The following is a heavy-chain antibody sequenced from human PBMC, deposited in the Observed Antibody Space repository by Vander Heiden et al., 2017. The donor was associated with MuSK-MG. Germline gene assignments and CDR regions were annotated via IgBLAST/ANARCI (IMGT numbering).Heavy chain of an antibody. D-gene: IGHD3-10*01. CDR3: ARAYYYGSGSPNWFDP. V-gene: IGHV3-23*01. CDR2: ISGSGGST. CDR1: GFTLSSYA. Sequence: EVQLLESGGGLVQPGGSLRLSCAASGFTLSSYAMSWVRQAPGKGLEWVSAISGSGGSTYYADSVKGRFTISRDNSKNTLYLQMNSLRAEDTAVYYCARAYYYGSGSPNWFDPWGQGTLVTVSS. J-gene: IGHJ5*02.